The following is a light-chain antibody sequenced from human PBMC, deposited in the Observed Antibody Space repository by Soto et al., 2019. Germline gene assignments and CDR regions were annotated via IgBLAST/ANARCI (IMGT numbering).Light chain of an antibody. CDR1: SGHSSYI. Sequence: QAVVTQSSSASASLGSSVKLTCTLSSGHSSYIIAWHQQQPGKAPRYLMKLEGSGSYNKGSGVPDRFSGSSSGADRYLTISNLQSEDEADYYCEPWDRNPHVVFGGGTKLTVL. CDR2: LEGSGSY. J-gene: IGLJ2*01. V-gene: IGLV4-60*03. CDR3: EPWDRNPHVV.